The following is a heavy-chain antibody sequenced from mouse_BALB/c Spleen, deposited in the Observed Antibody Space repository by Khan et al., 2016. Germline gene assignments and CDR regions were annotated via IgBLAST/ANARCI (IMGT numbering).Heavy chain of an antibody. J-gene: IGHJ4*01. CDR2: IDPENGDT. CDR3: NACDYNAMDY. V-gene: IGHV14-4*02. CDR1: GFNIKDYY. Sequence: VQLQQSGAELVRSGASVKLSCTASGFNIKDYYMHWVKQRPEQGLEWIGWIDPENGDTEYAPKVQGKATMTADTSSNTAYLQLSSLTSEDTAFYYCNACDYNAMDYWGQGTSVTVSS.